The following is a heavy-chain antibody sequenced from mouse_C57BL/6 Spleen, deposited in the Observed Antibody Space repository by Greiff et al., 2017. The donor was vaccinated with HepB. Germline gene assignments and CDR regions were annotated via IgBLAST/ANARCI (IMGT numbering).Heavy chain of an antibody. CDR2: IDPENGDT. V-gene: IGHV14-4*01. J-gene: IGHJ3*01. CDR1: GFNIKDDY. Sequence: VQLKQSGAELVRPGASVKLSCTASGFNIKDDYMHWVKQRPEQGLEWIGWIDPENGDTEYASKFQGKATITADTSSNTAYLQLSSLTSEDTAVYYCTTRYLRGFAYWGQGTLVTVSA. CDR3: TTRYLRGFAY.